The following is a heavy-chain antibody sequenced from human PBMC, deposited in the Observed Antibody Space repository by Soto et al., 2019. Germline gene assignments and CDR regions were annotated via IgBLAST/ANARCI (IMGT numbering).Heavy chain of an antibody. CDR3: AKDKGIGGATPHY. Sequence: QVQLVESGGGVVQPGRSLRLSCAASGFTFSSYGMHWVRQAPGKGLEWVAVISYDGSNKYYADSVKGRFTISRDNSKNTLYLKMNSLRAEDTAVYYGAKDKGIGGATPHYWGQGTLVTVSS. J-gene: IGHJ4*02. V-gene: IGHV3-30*18. CDR2: ISYDGSNK. CDR1: GFTFSSYG. D-gene: IGHD1-26*01.